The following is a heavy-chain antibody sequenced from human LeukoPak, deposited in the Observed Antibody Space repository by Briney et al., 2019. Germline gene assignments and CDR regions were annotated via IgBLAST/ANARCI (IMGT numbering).Heavy chain of an antibody. CDR3: AREIYSSGWYQNDY. J-gene: IGHJ4*02. Sequence: SETLSLTCTVSGGSISSYYWSWIRQPAGKGLEWLGRIYTSGSTNYNPSLKSRVTMSVDTSKNQFSLKLSSVTAADTAVYYCAREIYSSGWYQNDYWGQGTLVTVSS. CDR1: GGSISSYY. V-gene: IGHV4-4*07. D-gene: IGHD6-19*01. CDR2: IYTSGST.